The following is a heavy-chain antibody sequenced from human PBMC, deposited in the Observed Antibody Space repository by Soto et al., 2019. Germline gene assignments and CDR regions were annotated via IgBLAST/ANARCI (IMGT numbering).Heavy chain of an antibody. CDR3: ARDYCSSTSCYYYYYMDV. CDR2: INSDGSST. D-gene: IGHD2-2*01. J-gene: IGHJ6*03. V-gene: IGHV3-74*01. Sequence: PGGSLRLSCAASGFTLSSYWMHWVRQAPGKGLVWVSRINSDGSSTSYADSVKGRFTISRDNAKNTLYLQMNSLRAEDTAVYYCARDYCSSTSCYYYYYMDVWGKGTTVTVSS. CDR1: GFTLSSYW.